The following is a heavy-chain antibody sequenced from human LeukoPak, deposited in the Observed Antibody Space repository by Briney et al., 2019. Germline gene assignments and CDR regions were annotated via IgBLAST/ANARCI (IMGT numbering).Heavy chain of an antibody. D-gene: IGHD3-22*01. CDR3: ARRGRGYYYDSSGYYYDY. J-gene: IGHJ4*02. CDR1: GGSISSGSYY. V-gene: IGHV4-61*01. CDR2: IYYSGST. Sequence: SETLSLTCTVSGGSISSGSYYWSWIRQPPGKGLEWIGYIYYSGSTNYNPSLKSRVTISVDTSKNQFSLKLSSVTAADTAVYYCARRGRGYYYDSSGYYYDYWGQGTLVTVSS.